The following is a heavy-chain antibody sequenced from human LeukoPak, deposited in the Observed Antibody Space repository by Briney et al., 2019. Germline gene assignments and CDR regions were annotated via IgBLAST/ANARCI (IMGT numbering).Heavy chain of an antibody. D-gene: IGHD6-19*01. CDR3: ARLVSRIALAGADY. CDR1: GFTFSSYS. J-gene: IGHJ4*02. V-gene: IGHV3-21*06. Sequence: GGSLRLSCAASGFTFSSYSMNWVRQAPGKGLEWVSSISRSSTYIYYADSVKGRFTVSRDNAENSLYLQMNRLRAEDTAVYYCARLVSRIALAGADYWGQGTLVTVSS. CDR2: ISRSSTYI.